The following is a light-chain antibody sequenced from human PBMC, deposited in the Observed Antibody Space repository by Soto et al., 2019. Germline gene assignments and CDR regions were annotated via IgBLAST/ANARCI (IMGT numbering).Light chain of an antibody. CDR2: DSP. CDR1: QSVSNY. Sequence: EIVLTQSPATLSFSPGERATLSCRASQSVSNYLAWYQQKSGQPPRLLIYDSPNRATGIPTRFSGSGPGTAFTLTITGLQPDDFADYYCQQRSNWPLTLGGGTKVELK. V-gene: IGKV3-11*01. CDR3: QQRSNWPLT. J-gene: IGKJ4*01.